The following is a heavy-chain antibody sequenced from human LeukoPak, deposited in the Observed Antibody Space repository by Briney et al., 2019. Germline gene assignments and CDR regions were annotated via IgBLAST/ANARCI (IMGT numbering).Heavy chain of an antibody. CDR3: ATVPRRDCSGGSCTFDY. Sequence: GASVKVSCKVSGYTLTELSMHWVRQAPGKGLEWMGGFDPEDGGTFYAQKFQGRVTMTEDTSTDTAYMELSSLRSEDTAVYYCATVPRRDCSGGSCTFDYWGQGTLVTVSS. V-gene: IGHV1-24*01. CDR2: FDPEDGGT. CDR1: GYTLTELS. D-gene: IGHD2-15*01. J-gene: IGHJ4*02.